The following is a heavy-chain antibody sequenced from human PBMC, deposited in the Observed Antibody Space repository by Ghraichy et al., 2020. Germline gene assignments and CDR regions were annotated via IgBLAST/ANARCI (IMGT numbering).Heavy chain of an antibody. Sequence: SETLSLTCTVSGGSISSGGYYWSWIRQHPGKGLEWIGYIYYSGSTYYNPSLKSRVTISVDTSKNQFSLKLSSVTAADTAVYYCARDLGVVVPAGAYYYYGMDVWGQGTTVTVSS. J-gene: IGHJ6*02. CDR2: IYYSGST. CDR3: ARDLGVVVPAGAYYYYGMDV. D-gene: IGHD2-2*01. CDR1: GGSISSGGYY. V-gene: IGHV4-31*03.